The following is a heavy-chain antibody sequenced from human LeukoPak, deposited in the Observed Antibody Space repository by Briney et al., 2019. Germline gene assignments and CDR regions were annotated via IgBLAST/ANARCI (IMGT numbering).Heavy chain of an antibody. Sequence: ASVKVSCKASGYTFTGYYMHWVRQAPGQGLEWMGWINPNSGGTNYAQKFQGRVIMTRDTSISTAYMELSRLRSDDTAVYYCARAPGLYGDHDYWGQGTLVTVSS. CDR1: GYTFTGYY. CDR2: INPNSGGT. V-gene: IGHV1-2*02. CDR3: ARAPGLYGDHDY. D-gene: IGHD4-17*01. J-gene: IGHJ4*02.